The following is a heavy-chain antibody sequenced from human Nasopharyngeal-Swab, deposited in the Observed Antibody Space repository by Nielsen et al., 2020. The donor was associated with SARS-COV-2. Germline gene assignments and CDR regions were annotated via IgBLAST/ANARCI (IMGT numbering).Heavy chain of an antibody. D-gene: IGHD3-16*01. CDR2: IIPNSGAT. J-gene: IGHJ4*02. CDR1: GETSNTYF. V-gene: IGHV1-2*06. CDR3: ATDHGRSYAFWS. Sequence: ASVKVSCNASGETSNTYFLHCSRHDPAQGLEWMGRIIPNSGATDYAQKFQGRVTVTRDTSTSVVYMQLSGLTSDDSAMYFCATDHGRSYAFWSWGQGALVTVSS.